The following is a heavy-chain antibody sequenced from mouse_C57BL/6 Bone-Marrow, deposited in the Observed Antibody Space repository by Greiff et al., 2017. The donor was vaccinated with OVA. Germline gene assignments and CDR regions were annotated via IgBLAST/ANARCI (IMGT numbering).Heavy chain of an antibody. CDR1: GYTFTSYW. CDR3: ARGGDYSLYCFDY. Sequence: VQLQQPGAELVKPGASVKMSCKASGYTFTSYWITWVKQRPGQGLEWIGDIYPGSGSPNYNEKFKSKATLTVDTSSSTAYMQLSSLTSEDSAVYYCARGGDYSLYCFDYWGQGTTLTVSS. V-gene: IGHV1-55*01. D-gene: IGHD2-12*01. CDR2: IYPGSGSP. J-gene: IGHJ2*01.